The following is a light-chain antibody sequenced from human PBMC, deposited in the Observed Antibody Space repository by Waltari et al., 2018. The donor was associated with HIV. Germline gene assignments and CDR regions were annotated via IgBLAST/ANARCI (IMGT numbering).Light chain of an antibody. CDR3: QQYYNNPRT. V-gene: IGKV4-1*01. J-gene: IGKJ1*01. CDR1: QNVLYSLNNKNY. CDR2: WAS. Sequence: DIVMTQSPDSLAVSLGARATINCKSSQNVLYSLNNKNYLAWYQQKPGQPPKLLIYWASTRESGVPDRFSASGSGTDFTLTISSLQAEDVAIYYCQQYYNNPRTFGQGTKVEIK.